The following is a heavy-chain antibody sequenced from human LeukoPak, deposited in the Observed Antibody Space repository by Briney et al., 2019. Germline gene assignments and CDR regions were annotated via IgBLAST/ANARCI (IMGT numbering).Heavy chain of an antibody. V-gene: IGHV4-59*01. Sequence: SETLSLTCTVSGDSISSYYWSWIRQPPGRGLEWIGYIYYGGSTNYNPSLKSRVTISGDTSKNQFSLKVRSVTTADTAVYYCAIGAQGGIWLDYWGQRTLVTVSS. D-gene: IGHD1-26*01. J-gene: IGHJ4*02. CDR3: AIGAQGGIWLDY. CDR1: GDSISSYY. CDR2: IYYGGST.